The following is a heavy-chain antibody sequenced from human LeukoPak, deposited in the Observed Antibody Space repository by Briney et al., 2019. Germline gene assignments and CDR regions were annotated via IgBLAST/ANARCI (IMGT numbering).Heavy chain of an antibody. CDR1: GGSISSSSYF. CDR2: IYYSGTT. Sequence: SETLSLTCTVSGGSISSSSYFWGWIRQPPGKGLEWIGSIYYSGTTYYNPSLKSRVTISVDTSKNQFSLKLSSVTAADTAVYFRAYYCSGVSCHFDYWGQGTLVTVSS. V-gene: IGHV4-39*01. CDR3: AYYCSGVSCHFDY. D-gene: IGHD2-15*01. J-gene: IGHJ4*02.